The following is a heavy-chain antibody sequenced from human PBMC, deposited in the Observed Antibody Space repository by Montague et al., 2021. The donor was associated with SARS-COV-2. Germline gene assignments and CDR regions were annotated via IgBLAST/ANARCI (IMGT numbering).Heavy chain of an antibody. D-gene: IGHD3-9*01. J-gene: IGHJ2*01. V-gene: IGHV3-53*05. CDR1: EFPISRNY. CDR2: LFDGGST. Sequence: SLSLSFSAFEFPISRNYITWVRKAPGKGLEWVSSLFDGGSTYYAESVRGRFSISSDRAKNSVDLQMNNLRPEDTAMYFCSRCPNEAHSVLTGYSSEWYIDLWGPGTPVTVSS. CDR3: SRCPNEAHSVLTGYSSEWYIDL.